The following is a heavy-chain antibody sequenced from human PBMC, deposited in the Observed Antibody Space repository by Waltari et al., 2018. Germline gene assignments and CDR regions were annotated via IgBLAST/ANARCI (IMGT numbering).Heavy chain of an antibody. Sequence: EVQLVESGGGLIHPGGSLRLSCAASGFTVSSNYMSWVRQAPGKGLGLVSVIYNGGSSYDAESVKGGFTIARDNSKNTRYLQMNSLKAEDTAVYYCARGPGYDFWSGYRGIDYWGQGTLVTVSS. CDR1: GFTVSSNY. V-gene: IGHV3-53*01. CDR2: IYNGGSS. J-gene: IGHJ4*02. D-gene: IGHD3-3*01. CDR3: ARGPGYDFWSGYRGIDY.